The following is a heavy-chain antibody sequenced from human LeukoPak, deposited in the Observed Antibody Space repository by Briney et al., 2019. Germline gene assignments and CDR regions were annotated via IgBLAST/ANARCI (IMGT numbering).Heavy chain of an antibody. CDR1: GFTFSAYW. CDR3: TRAWARGTTPYNWFDP. D-gene: IGHD1-1*01. Sequence: GGSLRLSCAASGFTFSAYWMSWVRQAPGKGLEWVANIKQDGSEKCYVDSVKGRFTISRDNAKNSLYLQMNSLRAEDTAVYYCTRAWARGTTPYNWFDPWGQGTLVTVSS. CDR2: IKQDGSEK. V-gene: IGHV3-7*01. J-gene: IGHJ5*02.